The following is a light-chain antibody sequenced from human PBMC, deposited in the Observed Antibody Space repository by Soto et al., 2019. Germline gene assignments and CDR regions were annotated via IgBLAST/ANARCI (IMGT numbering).Light chain of an antibody. CDR2: GAS. CDR1: QSVGSSY. J-gene: IGKJ1*01. Sequence: EIVLTQSPGTLSLSAGERATLSCRASQSVGSSYLAWYQQKPGQAPTVLIYGASSRATGIPDRFSGSESGTDFTLTISRLEPEDFAVYYCQNYDTSPTFGQGTKVEI. CDR3: QNYDTSPT. V-gene: IGKV3-20*01.